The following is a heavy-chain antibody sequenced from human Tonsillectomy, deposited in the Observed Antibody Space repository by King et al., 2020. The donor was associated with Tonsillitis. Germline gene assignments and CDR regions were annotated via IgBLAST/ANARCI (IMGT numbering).Heavy chain of an antibody. CDR2: INPNSGGT. CDR3: ARDQGKDLERRSRAAWFDP. J-gene: IGHJ5*02. D-gene: IGHD1-1*01. CDR1: GDTFTGYY. V-gene: IGHV1-2*02. Sequence: QLVQSGAEVKKPGASVKVSCKASGDTFTGYYMYWVRQAPGQGLEWMGWINPNSGGTNYAQKFQGRVTMTRDTSINTVYMELSRLRSDDTAVYYCARDQGKDLERRSRAAWFDPWGQGTLVTVSS.